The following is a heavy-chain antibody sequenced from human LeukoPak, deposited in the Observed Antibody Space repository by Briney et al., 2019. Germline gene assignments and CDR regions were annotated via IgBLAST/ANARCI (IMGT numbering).Heavy chain of an antibody. CDR3: AREYSSSWYTTHCFDY. D-gene: IGHD6-13*01. CDR2: ISAYNGNA. Sequence: ASVKVSCKASGYTFTNYGISWVRQAPGQGLEWMGWISAYNGNASFAQKLQGRLTMTTDSSTSTAYMELRSLRSDDTAVYYCAREYSSSWYTTHCFDYWGQGTLVTVSS. V-gene: IGHV1-18*01. CDR1: GYTFTNYG. J-gene: IGHJ4*02.